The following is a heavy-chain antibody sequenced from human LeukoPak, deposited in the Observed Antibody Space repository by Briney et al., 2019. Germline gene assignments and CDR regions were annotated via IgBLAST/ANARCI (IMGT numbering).Heavy chain of an antibody. D-gene: IGHD3-22*01. Sequence: PGGSLRLSCTASGFTSGFTFSTYSMSWIRQAPGKGLEWVSFISSDSTYKYYGDSVKGRFTISRDNANVYLQMNSLRAEDTATYHCAREYDSKGRFDNWGQGTLVIVSS. CDR1: GFTFSTYS. CDR3: AREYDSKGRFDN. J-gene: IGHJ4*02. V-gene: IGHV3-21*01. CDR2: ISSDSTYK.